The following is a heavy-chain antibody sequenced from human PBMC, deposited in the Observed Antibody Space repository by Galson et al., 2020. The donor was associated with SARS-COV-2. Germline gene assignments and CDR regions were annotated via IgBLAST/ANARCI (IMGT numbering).Heavy chain of an antibody. CDR1: GFTFSSYW. Sequence: QLGESLKISCAASGFTFSSYWMSWVRQAPGKGLEWVANIKQDGSEKYYVDSVKGRFTISRDNAKNSLYLQMNSLRAEDTAVYYCARDSFDYEGNYYYYGMDVWGQGTTVTVSS. D-gene: IGHD4-17*01. CDR2: IKQDGSEK. J-gene: IGHJ6*02. CDR3: ARDSFDYEGNYYYYGMDV. V-gene: IGHV3-7*01.